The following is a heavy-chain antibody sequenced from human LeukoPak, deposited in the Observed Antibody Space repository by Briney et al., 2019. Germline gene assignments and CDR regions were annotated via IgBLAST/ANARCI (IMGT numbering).Heavy chain of an antibody. Sequence: GGSVTLFCAASRFTSNDYTMMWLPQSPGKGRVGLTCFCESDDSTYYAESVKGRFTISRDNSNNTLYLQMNSLRAEDTAVYYCAKDEGILTGFSLHYYFDYWGQGTLVTVSS. D-gene: IGHD3-9*01. CDR3: AKDEGILTGFSLHYYFDY. CDR2: FCESDDST. V-gene: IGHV3-23*01. J-gene: IGHJ4*02. CDR1: RFTSNDYT.